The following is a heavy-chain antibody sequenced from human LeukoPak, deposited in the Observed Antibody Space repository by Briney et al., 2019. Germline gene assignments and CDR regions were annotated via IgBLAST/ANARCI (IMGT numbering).Heavy chain of an antibody. CDR3: ARRYMATSAEDFDY. CDR2: ITTSSSYT. CDR1: GFSFSSYN. J-gene: IGHJ4*02. V-gene: IGHV3-21*01. D-gene: IGHD5-24*01. Sequence: GGSLRLSCEASGFSFSSYNMDWVRQTPGKGLEWISSITTSSSYTFYADSVKGRFTISRDNAKNSLYLQMNSLRAEDAAVYYCARRYMATSAEDFDYWGQGTLVTVSS.